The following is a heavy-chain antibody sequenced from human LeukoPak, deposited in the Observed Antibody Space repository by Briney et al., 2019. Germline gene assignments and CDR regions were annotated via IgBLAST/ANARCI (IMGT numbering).Heavy chain of an antibody. D-gene: IGHD5-24*01. CDR2: IYYSGST. CDR3: ARDGYNYPFDL. J-gene: IGHJ2*01. V-gene: IGHV4-59*12. Sequence: SETLSLTCTVSGGSISSYYWSWIRQPPGKGLGWIGYIYYSGSTNYNPSLKSRVTISVDTSKNQFSLKLSSVTAADTAVYYCARDGYNYPFDLWGRGTLVTVSS. CDR1: GGSISSYY.